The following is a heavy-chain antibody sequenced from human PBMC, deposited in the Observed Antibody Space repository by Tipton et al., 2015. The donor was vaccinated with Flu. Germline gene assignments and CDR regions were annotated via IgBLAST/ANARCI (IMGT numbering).Heavy chain of an antibody. Sequence: GLVKPSQTLSLTCAISGDSVSRNGAAWTWIRRSPSRGLEWLGRTYYRSGWFHAYAVSVKGRIIINADTSKNQLSLQLSSVTPEDTAVYFCAIGGKSCSGSLCYASWFDPWGQGALVTVSS. CDR2: TYYRSGWFH. D-gene: IGHD2-2*01. CDR1: GDSVSRNGAA. CDR3: AIGGKSCSGSLCYASWFDP. J-gene: IGHJ5*02. V-gene: IGHV6-1*01.